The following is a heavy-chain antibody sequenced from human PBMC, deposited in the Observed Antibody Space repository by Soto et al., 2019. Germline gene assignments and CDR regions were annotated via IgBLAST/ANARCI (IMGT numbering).Heavy chain of an antibody. CDR2: IYYSGST. J-gene: IGHJ5*02. V-gene: IGHV4-30-4*01. D-gene: IGHD2-2*01. CDR3: ARKVVVVPAAIGRKYNWFDP. Sequence: SETLSLTCTVSGGSISSGDYYWSWIRQPPGKGLEWIGYIYYSGSTYYNPSLKSRVTIPVDTSKNQFSLKLSSVTAADTAVYYCARKVVVVPAAIGRKYNWFDPWGQGTLVTVSS. CDR1: GGSISSGDYY.